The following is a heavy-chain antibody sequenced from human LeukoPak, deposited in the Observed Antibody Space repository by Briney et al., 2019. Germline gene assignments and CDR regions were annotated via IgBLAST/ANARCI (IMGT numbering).Heavy chain of an antibody. CDR3: ARPYYDIWSGYRNFDAFDI. Sequence: GGSLRLSCAASGFTVNSNYITWVRQAPGKGLEWVSIIYSGGNTFYADSVKGRFTISRDNSKNTLYLQMNSLRVEDTAVYYCARPYYDIWSGYRNFDAFDIWGQGTMVTVSS. D-gene: IGHD3-3*01. J-gene: IGHJ3*02. CDR2: IYSGGNT. CDR1: GFTVNSNY. V-gene: IGHV3-66*04.